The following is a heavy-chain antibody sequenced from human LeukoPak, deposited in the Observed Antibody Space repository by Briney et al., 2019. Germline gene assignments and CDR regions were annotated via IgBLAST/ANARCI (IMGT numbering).Heavy chain of an antibody. V-gene: IGHV3-43*02. CDR1: GSPIDAYA. J-gene: IGHJ3*02. D-gene: IGHD3-10*01. CDR3: ARPKMVRGVDDAFDI. Sequence: GPTLGISSGTTGSPIDAYAVLWLPPAQGRPQKWVSLISGDGSSTYYADSVKGRFTISRDNSKNSLYLQMNSLRTEDTALYYCARPKMVRGVDDAFDIWGQGTMVTVSS. CDR2: ISGDGSST.